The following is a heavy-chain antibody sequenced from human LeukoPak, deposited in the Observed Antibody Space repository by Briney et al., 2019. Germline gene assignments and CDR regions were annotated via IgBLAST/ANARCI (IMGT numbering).Heavy chain of an antibody. V-gene: IGHV3-15*07. Sequence: MAGGSLRLSCAASGFTFSNAWMNWVRQAPGKGLEWVGRIKSKTDGGTTDYAAPVKGRFTISRDDSKNTLYLQMNSLKTEDTAVYYCTTDISGSYLGIDYWGQGTLVTVSS. J-gene: IGHJ4*02. D-gene: IGHD1-26*01. CDR2: IKSKTDGGTT. CDR3: TTDISGSYLGIDY. CDR1: GFTFSNAW.